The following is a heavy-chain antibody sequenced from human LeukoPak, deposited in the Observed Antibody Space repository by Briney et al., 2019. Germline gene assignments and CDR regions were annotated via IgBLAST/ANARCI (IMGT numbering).Heavy chain of an antibody. V-gene: IGHV4-59*12. J-gene: IGHJ3*02. D-gene: IGHD1-26*01. CDR2: IYYSGST. CDR3: ARGIVGATSLSAFDI. Sequence: SXXXSLXCTVSGGSISSYYWSWIRQPPGXXXXXIGYIYYSGSTNYNPSLKSRVTISVDTSKNQFSLKLSSVTAADTAVYYCARGIVGATSLSAFDIWGQGTMVTVSS. CDR1: GGSISSYY.